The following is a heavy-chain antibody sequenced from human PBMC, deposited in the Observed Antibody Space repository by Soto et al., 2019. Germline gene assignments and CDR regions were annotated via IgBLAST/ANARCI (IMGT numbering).Heavy chain of an antibody. Sequence: EVQLVESGGGLVQPGGSLRLSCAASGFTFSSYDMHWVRQATGKGLEWVSAIGTAGDTYYPGSVKGRFTISRENAENSLYLQMNSLRAGDTAVYYCARGEEGFLEWGHWGQGTLVTVSS. D-gene: IGHD3-3*01. CDR3: ARGEEGFLEWGH. V-gene: IGHV3-13*01. J-gene: IGHJ4*02. CDR2: IGTAGDT. CDR1: GFTFSSYD.